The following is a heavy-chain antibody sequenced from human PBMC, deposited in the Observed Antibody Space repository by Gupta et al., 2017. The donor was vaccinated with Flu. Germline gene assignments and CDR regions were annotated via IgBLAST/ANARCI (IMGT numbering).Heavy chain of an antibody. CDR1: GFTFISYA. Sequence: EVQLLESGGGLVQPGGSLRLSCEASGFTFISYAMSWVRQAPGRGLQWVSGISDNGAGRFYADAGKGRFTISKDNSQNRLYLQMDNLRVEDSALYYCVKDKGAVSYGLDAFDIWGQGTMVTVSS. CDR3: VKDKGAVSYGLDAFDI. CDR2: ISDNGAGR. V-gene: IGHV3-23*01. J-gene: IGHJ3*02. D-gene: IGHD5-18*01.